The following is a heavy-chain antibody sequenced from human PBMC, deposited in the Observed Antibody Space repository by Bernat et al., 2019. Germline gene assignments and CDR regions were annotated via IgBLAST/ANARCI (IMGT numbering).Heavy chain of an antibody. J-gene: IGHJ4*02. CDR3: ARSWGSYRYDLDY. CDR1: GGSISSSSYY. D-gene: IGHD3-16*02. V-gene: IGHV4-39*01. Sequence: QLQLQESGPGLVKPSETLSLTCTVSGGSISSSSYYWGWIRQPPGKGLEWIGSIYYSGSTYYNPSLKSRVTISVDTSKNQFSLKLSSVTAADTAVYYCARSWGSYRYDLDYWGQGTLVTVSS. CDR2: IYYSGST.